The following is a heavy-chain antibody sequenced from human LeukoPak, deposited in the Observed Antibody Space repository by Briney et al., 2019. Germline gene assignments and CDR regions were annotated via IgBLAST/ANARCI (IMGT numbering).Heavy chain of an antibody. CDR1: GFTFSSYA. J-gene: IGHJ4*02. CDR3: ASPYSGYDYNFDY. D-gene: IGHD5-12*01. Sequence: GGSLRLSCSASGFTFSSYAMHWVRQAPGKGLEYVSSISSNGGSTYYADSVKGRFTTSRDNSKNTLFLQMSSLRAEDTAVYYCASPYSGYDYNFDYWGQGTLVTVSS. CDR2: ISSNGGST. V-gene: IGHV3-64D*06.